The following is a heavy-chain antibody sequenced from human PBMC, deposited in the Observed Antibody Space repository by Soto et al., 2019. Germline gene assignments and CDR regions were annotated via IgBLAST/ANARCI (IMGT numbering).Heavy chain of an antibody. CDR3: AKNGQPPYYYYGMDV. D-gene: IGHD2-8*01. CDR1: GYTFNRYG. V-gene: IGHV1-18*01. CDR2: ISGYNGDT. Sequence: QGQLVQSGAEVKKPGASVKVSCKASGYTFNRYGISWVRQAPGQGLEWMGWISGYNGDTNYAQKFQGRVTMTVDTSTTTAFMELRSLTSDDRAVYYCAKNGQPPYYYYGMDVWGQGTTVTVSS. J-gene: IGHJ6*02.